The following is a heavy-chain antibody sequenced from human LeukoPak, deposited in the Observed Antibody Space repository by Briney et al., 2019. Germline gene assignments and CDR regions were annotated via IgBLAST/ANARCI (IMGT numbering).Heavy chain of an antibody. V-gene: IGHV1-69*01. CDR3: ARDDPDVVVIPGAADV. D-gene: IGHD2-21*01. Sequence: SVKVSCKASGDTFSNYVISWFRQAPGQRPEWMGGITPMFGSTYFTQKFQGRVTFTADDSTTTAYMELSSLKFEDTTVYYCARDDPDVVVIPGAADVWGQGTLVTVSS. CDR2: ITPMFGST. J-gene: IGHJ3*01. CDR1: GDTFSNYV.